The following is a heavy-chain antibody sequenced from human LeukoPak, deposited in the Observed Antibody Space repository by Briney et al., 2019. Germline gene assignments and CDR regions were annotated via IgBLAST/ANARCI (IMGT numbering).Heavy chain of an antibody. D-gene: IGHD4-17*01. CDR3: ARGGDYGDLRYFDY. J-gene: IGHJ4*02. Sequence: PSETLSLTCTVTGGSISSYYWSWIRQPAGKGLEWIGRIYSSGSTTYNPSLRSRVTMSVDTSKNQFSLKLNSVTAADTAVYYCARGGDYGDLRYFDYWGQGTLVTVSS. CDR2: IYSSGST. CDR1: GGSISSYY. V-gene: IGHV4-4*07.